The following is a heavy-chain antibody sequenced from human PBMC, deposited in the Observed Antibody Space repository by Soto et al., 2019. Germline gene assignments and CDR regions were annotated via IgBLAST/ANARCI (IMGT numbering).Heavy chain of an antibody. CDR1: GGTFSSYA. D-gene: IGHD6-13*01. V-gene: IGHV1-69*01. J-gene: IGHJ4*02. Sequence: QVQLVQSGAEVKTPGSSVKVSCKASGGTFSSYAISWVRQAPGQGLEWMGGIIPIFGTANYAQKFQGRVTITADESTSTAYMELSSLRSEDTAVYYCARVGRQQTAPYYFAYWGQGTLVTVAS. CDR3: ARVGRQQTAPYYFAY. CDR2: IIPIFGTA.